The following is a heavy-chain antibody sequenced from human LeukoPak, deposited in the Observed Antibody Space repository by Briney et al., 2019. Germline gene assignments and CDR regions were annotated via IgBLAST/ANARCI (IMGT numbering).Heavy chain of an antibody. V-gene: IGHV4-4*07. J-gene: IGHJ3*02. CDR1: GGSISSYY. CDR3: ARDRSLHTYDYGGNSDAFDI. CDR2: IYTSGST. Sequence: SETLSLTCTVSGGSISSYYWSWIRQPAGKGLEWIGRIYTSGSTNYNPSLKSRVTMSVDTSKNQFSLKLSSVTAADTAVYYCARDRSLHTYDYGGNSDAFDIWGQGTMVTVSS. D-gene: IGHD4-23*01.